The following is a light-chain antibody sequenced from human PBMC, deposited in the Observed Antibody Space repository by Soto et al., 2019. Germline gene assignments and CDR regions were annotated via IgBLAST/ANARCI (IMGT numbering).Light chain of an antibody. CDR3: QQRSNWAAT. CDR2: DAS. Sequence: DIVLTQSAANLSLSPGERANLXCRASQSLSSYFDWCQQKPGEAPRPLIYDASNRAPGSPASFSGSGSGTAFTRPISSREPEDFAVYYGQQRSNWAATFGQGTKVDIK. J-gene: IGKJ1*01. V-gene: IGKV3-11*01. CDR1: QSLSSY.